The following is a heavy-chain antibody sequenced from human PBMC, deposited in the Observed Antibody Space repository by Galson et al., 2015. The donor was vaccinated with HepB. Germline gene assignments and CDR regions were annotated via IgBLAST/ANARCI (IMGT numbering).Heavy chain of an antibody. V-gene: IGHV4-59*01. CDR3: ARGMQLVPWNEYYFDY. D-gene: IGHD6-13*01. CDR1: GGSISSYY. Sequence: SETLSLTCTVSGGSISSYYWSWIRQPPGKGLEWIGYIYYSGSTNYNPSLKSRVTISVDTSKNQFSLKLSSVTAADTAVYYCARGMQLVPWNEYYFDYWGQGTLVTVSS. CDR2: IYYSGST. J-gene: IGHJ4*02.